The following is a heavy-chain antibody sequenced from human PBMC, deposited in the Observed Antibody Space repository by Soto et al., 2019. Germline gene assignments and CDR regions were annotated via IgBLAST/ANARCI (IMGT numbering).Heavy chain of an antibody. D-gene: IGHD5-12*01. V-gene: IGHV3-48*02. J-gene: IGHJ4*02. CDR1: GFTLSRYS. CDR2: IDSSSDTI. CDR3: ARGGVATSFGDS. Sequence: EVQLVESGGGLVQPGGSLRVSCAASGFTLSRYSMNWVRQAPGKGLEWLSYIDSSSDTIYYADSVKGRFIISRDNAKNSLYLQMNSLRDEDTAVYYCARGGVATSFGDSWGQGTLVTVSS.